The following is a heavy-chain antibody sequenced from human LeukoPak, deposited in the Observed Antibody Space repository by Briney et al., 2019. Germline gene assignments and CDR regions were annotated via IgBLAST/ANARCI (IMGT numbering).Heavy chain of an antibody. V-gene: IGHV4-34*01. CDR1: GGSSSGYS. D-gene: IGHD6-13*01. J-gene: IGHJ4*02. CDR3: ARGSAAGLAY. Sequence: PSETLSLTCAVYGGSSSGYSWTWIRQPPGKGLEWIGEIDRSGSTNYNPSLKSRLTISVDTSKNQFSLKLNSVTAADTAVYYCARGSAAGLAYWGQGTLVTVSS. CDR2: IDRSGST.